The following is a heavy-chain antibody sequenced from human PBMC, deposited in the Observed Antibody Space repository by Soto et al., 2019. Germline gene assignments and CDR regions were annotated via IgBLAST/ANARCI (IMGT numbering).Heavy chain of an antibody. J-gene: IGHJ5*02. CDR3: ARERPDGARLDP. D-gene: IGHD6-6*01. Sequence: QVQLQESGPGLVKPSQTLSLTCTVSGGSISSGDYYWSWIRQPPGKGLEWIGYIYYSGSTYYNPSLKSRVTISVDTSTNPFSLKLSSVTAADTAVYYCARERPDGARLDPWGQGTLVTVSS. V-gene: IGHV4-30-4*01. CDR2: IYYSGST. CDR1: GGSISSGDYY.